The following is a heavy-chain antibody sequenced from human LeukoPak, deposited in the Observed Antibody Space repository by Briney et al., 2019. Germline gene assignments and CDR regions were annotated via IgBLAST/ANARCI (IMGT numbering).Heavy chain of an antibody. CDR3: ARVLLQGPRDWFDP. Sequence: SETLSLTCTVSGGSISSYYWSWIRQPPGKGLEWIGYIYYSGSTNYNPSLKSRVTISVDTSKNQFSLKLSSVTAADTAAYYCARVLLQGPRDWFDPWGQGTLVTVSS. CDR1: GGSISSYY. CDR2: IYYSGST. J-gene: IGHJ5*02. V-gene: IGHV4-59*01. D-gene: IGHD2-15*01.